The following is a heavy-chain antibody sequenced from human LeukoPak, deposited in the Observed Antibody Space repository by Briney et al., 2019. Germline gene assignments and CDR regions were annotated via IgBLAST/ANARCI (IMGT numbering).Heavy chain of an antibody. CDR1: GYSFTSYY. CDR3: AREPGGSSEYFDS. CDR2: INPSSGGT. D-gene: IGHD3-10*01. J-gene: IGHJ4*02. V-gene: IGHV1-2*06. Sequence: ASVKVSCKASGYSFTSYYIHWVRQAPGQGLEWMGRINPSSGGTNYAQKFQGRVTMTRDTSITTAYMGLSSLRSDDTAVYYCAREPGGSSEYFDSGGQGPLATVSS.